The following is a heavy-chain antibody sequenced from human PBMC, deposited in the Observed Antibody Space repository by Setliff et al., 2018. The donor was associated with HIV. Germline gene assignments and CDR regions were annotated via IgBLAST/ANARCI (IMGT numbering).Heavy chain of an antibody. CDR2: IIPMLRVA. D-gene: IGHD1-1*01. Sequence: SVKVSCKASGGTFRTYAISWVRQAPGQGLEWMGGIIPMLRVAKYAQNLQDRVTITADKSTGTAYMELSGLRSEDTAVYYCARGSNPTGNYDFYFLDVWGRGTTVTVSS. J-gene: IGHJ6*03. CDR3: ARGSNPTGNYDFYFLDV. CDR1: GGTFRTYA. V-gene: IGHV1-69*10.